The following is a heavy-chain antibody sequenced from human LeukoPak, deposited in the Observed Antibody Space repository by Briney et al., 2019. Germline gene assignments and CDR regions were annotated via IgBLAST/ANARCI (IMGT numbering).Heavy chain of an antibody. J-gene: IGHJ6*02. Sequence: ATVKVSCKASGYTFTSYDINWVRQATGQGLGWMGWMNPNSGNTGYAQKFQGRVTMTRNTSIGTAYMELSSLRSEDTAVYYCARFYYDSSGYYYWYYYYYYGMDVWGQGTTVTVSS. CDR1: GYTFTSYD. CDR3: ARFYYDSSGYYYWYYYYYYGMDV. D-gene: IGHD3-22*01. V-gene: IGHV1-8*01. CDR2: MNPNSGNT.